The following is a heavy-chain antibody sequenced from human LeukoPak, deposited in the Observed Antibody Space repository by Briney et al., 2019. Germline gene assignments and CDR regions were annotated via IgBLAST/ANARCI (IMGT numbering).Heavy chain of an antibody. CDR3: ARSRDGYNSDAFDI. V-gene: IGHV4-59*08. J-gene: IGHJ3*02. D-gene: IGHD5-24*01. Sequence: KPSETLSLTCTVSGGSISSYYWSWIRQPPGKGLEWIGYIYYSGSTNYNPSLKSRVTISVDTSKNQFSLKLSSVTAADTAVYYCARSRDGYNSDAFDIWGQGTMVTVSS. CDR2: IYYSGST. CDR1: GGSISSYY.